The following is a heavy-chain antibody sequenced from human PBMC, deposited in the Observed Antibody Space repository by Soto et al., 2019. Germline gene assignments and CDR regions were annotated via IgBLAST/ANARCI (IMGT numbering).Heavy chain of an antibody. CDR3: ARGYYGSGSYFNCYFDY. CDR2: ISAYNGNT. D-gene: IGHD3-10*01. Sequence: QVQLVQSGAEVKKPGASVKVSCKASGYTFTSYGISWVRQAPGQGLEWMGWISAYNGNTNYAQKLQGRVTMTTDTSTSTAYMELRGLGSDDTAVYYCARGYYGSGSYFNCYFDYRGQGTLVTVSS. V-gene: IGHV1-18*01. CDR1: GYTFTSYG. J-gene: IGHJ4*02.